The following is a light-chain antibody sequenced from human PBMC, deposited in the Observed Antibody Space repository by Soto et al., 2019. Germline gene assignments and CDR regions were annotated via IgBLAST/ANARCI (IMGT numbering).Light chain of an antibody. CDR1: QSVSGNY. J-gene: IGKJ5*01. V-gene: IGKV3D-20*01. CDR3: QQYAGSQIT. CDR2: DAS. Sequence: EIVLTQSPATLSLSPGDRATLYCGASQSVSGNYLAWYQQKPGLAPRIVIYDASSRATGIPERFSGSGSGTDFTLTINRLDPEDFAVYYCQQYAGSQITFGQGTRLEIK.